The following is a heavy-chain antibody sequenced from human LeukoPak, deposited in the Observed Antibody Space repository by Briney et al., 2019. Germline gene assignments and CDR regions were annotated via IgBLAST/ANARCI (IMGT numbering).Heavy chain of an antibody. CDR1: GFTFSSYW. V-gene: IGHV3-7*03. CDR3: ARELGIAAAGTTGFDY. CDR2: IKQDGSEK. Sequence: GGSLRLSCAASGFTFSSYWMSWVRQAPGKGLEWVANIKQDGSEKYYVDSVKGRFTISRDNAENSLYLQMNSLRAEDTAVYYCARELGIAAAGTTGFDYWGQGTLVTVSS. J-gene: IGHJ4*02. D-gene: IGHD6-13*01.